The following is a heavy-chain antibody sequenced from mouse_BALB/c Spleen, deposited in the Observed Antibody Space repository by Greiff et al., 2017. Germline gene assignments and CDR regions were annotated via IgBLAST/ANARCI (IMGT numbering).Heavy chain of an antibody. CDR2: INPSNGGT. D-gene: IGHD2-3*01. J-gene: IGHJ4*01. CDR1: GYTFTSYY. V-gene: IGHV1S81*02. CDR3: TRSIYDGLRRAMDY. Sequence: VQLQQPGAELVKPGASVKLSCKASGYTFTSYYMYWVKQRPGQGLEWIGGINPSNGGTNFNEKFKSKATLTVDKSSSTAYMQLSSLTSEDSAVYYCTRSIYDGLRRAMDYWGQGTSVTVSS.